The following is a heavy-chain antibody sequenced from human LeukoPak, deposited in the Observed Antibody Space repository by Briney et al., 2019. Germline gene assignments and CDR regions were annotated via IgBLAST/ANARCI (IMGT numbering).Heavy chain of an antibody. CDR1: GGSISSYY. CDR3: ARDGGRFSFGFGY. CDR2: VFYSGST. D-gene: IGHD5-18*01. J-gene: IGHJ4*02. Sequence: SETLSLTCTVSGGSISSYYWSWIRQPPGKGLEWIGYVFYSGSTNYNPTLKSRVTISVDTSKNQFTLKLSSVTPADTAVYYCARDGGRFSFGFGYWGQGTLVTVSS. V-gene: IGHV4-59*01.